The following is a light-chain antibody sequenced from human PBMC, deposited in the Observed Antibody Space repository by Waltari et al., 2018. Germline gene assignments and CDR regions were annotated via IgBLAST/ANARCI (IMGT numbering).Light chain of an antibody. CDR3: MQALQTPRT. Sequence: DIVMTQSPLSLPVSPGEPAPISCRSSQSLLHSYGYNYLDWYLQKPGQSPQLLIYLGSNRASGVPDRFSGSGSGTDFTLKISRVEAEDVGIYYCMQALQTPRTFGQGTKVEIK. J-gene: IGKJ1*01. CDR1: QSLLHSYGYNY. CDR2: LGS. V-gene: IGKV2-28*01.